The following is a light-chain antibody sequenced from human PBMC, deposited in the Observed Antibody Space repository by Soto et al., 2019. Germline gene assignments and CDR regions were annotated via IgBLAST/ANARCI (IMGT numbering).Light chain of an antibody. CDR3: QQLNSYPL. CDR1: QSISGW. J-gene: IGKJ1*01. CDR2: DAS. Sequence: DIQMTQSPSTLSASVGARVTITCRASQSISGWLAWYQQKPGKAPKLLIYDASSLESGVPSRFSGSASGTEFTLTISSLHPEEFATDDCQQLNSYPLFGQGTKVDIK. V-gene: IGKV1-5*01.